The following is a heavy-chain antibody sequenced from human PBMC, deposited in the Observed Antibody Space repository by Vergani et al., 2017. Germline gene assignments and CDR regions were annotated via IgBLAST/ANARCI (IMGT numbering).Heavy chain of an antibody. CDR1: GFTFSSYW. J-gene: IGHJ6*03. Sequence: EVQLLESGGGLAQPGGSLRLSCAASGFTFSSYWMHWVRQAPGKGLVWVSRINSDGSSTSYADSVKGRFTISRDNAKNTLYLQMNSLRVEDMAVYYCARDRGDWRYSRYFYNYYMDVWGKGTTVTVSS. V-gene: IGHV3-74*01. D-gene: IGHD2-8*02. CDR3: ARDRGDWRYSRYFYNYYMDV. CDR2: INSDGSST.